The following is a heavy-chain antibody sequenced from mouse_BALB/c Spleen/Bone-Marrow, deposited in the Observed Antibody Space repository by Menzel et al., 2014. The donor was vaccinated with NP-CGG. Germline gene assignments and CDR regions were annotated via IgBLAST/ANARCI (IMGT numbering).Heavy chain of an antibody. V-gene: IGHV7-3*02. CDR3: ARFPMDY. CDR2: IRNKAYGYTT. CDR1: GFTFTDYY. Sequence: EVKLMESGGGLVQPGGSLRLSCTTSGFTFTDYYMSWVRQPPGKALEWLAFIRNKAYGYTTEYSASVRGRFTISRDNSQSILYPQMNTLRAEDSATYYCARFPMDYWGQGTSVTVSS. J-gene: IGHJ4*01.